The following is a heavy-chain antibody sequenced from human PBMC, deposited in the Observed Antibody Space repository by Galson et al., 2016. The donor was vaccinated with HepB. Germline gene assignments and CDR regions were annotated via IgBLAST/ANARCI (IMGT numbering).Heavy chain of an antibody. J-gene: IGHJ4*02. CDR2: ISSSSRTK. CDR3: ARDVFEENYNFDC. D-gene: IGHD5-24*01. Sequence: SCAASGFSISTYSMNWVRQAPGKGLEWVSYISSSSRTKYYADSVKGRFTISRDNAKNSLSLQMNSLRDEDTAVYYCARDVFEENYNFDCWGQGTLVTVSS. CDR1: GFSISTYS. V-gene: IGHV3-48*02.